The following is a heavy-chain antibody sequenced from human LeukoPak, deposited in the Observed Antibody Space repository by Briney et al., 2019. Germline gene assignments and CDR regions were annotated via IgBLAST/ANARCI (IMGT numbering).Heavy chain of an antibody. Sequence: PGGSLRLSCAASGFTFSSYDMHWVRQATGKGLEWVSPIGTTGDTYYPGSVKGRFTISRENAKNSLYLQMNSLRAEDTAVYYCARGTPSSSGWLYYGMDVWGQGTTVTVSS. D-gene: IGHD6-19*01. CDR1: GFTFSSYD. J-gene: IGHJ6*02. CDR3: ARGTPSSSGWLYYGMDV. CDR2: IGTTGDT. V-gene: IGHV3-13*01.